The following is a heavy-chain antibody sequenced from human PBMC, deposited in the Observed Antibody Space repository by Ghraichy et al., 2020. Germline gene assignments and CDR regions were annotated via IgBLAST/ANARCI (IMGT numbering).Heavy chain of an antibody. CDR3: ARVSGTDHYYGSGGYFDY. J-gene: IGHJ4*02. CDR1: GFTVSSNY. Sequence: GESLNISCAASGFTVSSNYMSWVRQAPGKGLEWVSVIFSDGNTYYADSVKGRFTISRHNSKNTLFLQMNSLRAEDTAVYYCARVSGTDHYYGSGGYFDYWGQGTLLTVSS. V-gene: IGHV3-53*04. D-gene: IGHD3-10*01. CDR2: IFSDGNT.